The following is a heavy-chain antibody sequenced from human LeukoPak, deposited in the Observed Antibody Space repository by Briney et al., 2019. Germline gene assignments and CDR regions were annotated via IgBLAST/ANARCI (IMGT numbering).Heavy chain of an antibody. Sequence: SETLSLTCAVYGGSFSGYYWIWIRQPPGKGLEWIGEINHSGSTNYNPSLKSRATISVDTSKNQISLKLSSVTAADTAVYYCNLNSGYDDDAFDIWGQGTMVTVSS. V-gene: IGHV4-34*01. CDR2: INHSGST. CDR1: GGSFSGYY. J-gene: IGHJ3*02. D-gene: IGHD5-12*01. CDR3: NLNSGYDDDAFDI.